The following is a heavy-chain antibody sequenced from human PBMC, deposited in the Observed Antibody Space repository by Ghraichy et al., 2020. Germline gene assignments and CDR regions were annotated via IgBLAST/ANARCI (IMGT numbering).Heavy chain of an antibody. J-gene: IGHJ4*02. Sequence: ASVKVSCKASGYTFTSYDINWVRQATGQGLEWMGWMNPNSGNTGYAQKFQGRVTMTRNTSISTAYMELSSLRSEDTAVYYCARGIVRGITIFGVVITPTHYFDYWGQGTLVTVSS. CDR1: GYTFTSYD. CDR2: MNPNSGNT. CDR3: ARGIVRGITIFGVVITPTHYFDY. V-gene: IGHV1-8*02. D-gene: IGHD3-3*01.